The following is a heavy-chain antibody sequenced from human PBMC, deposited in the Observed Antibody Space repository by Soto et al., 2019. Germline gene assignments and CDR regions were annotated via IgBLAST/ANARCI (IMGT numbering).Heavy chain of an antibody. CDR2: MTSDGRTV. V-gene: IGHV3-74*01. CDR3: ATAEVDY. J-gene: IGHJ4*02. Sequence: GGSLRLSCVTSGFTFGDYWMHWARQPPGKGPEWVSRMTSDGRTVQYADSVKGRFTASRDNAKSTLYLQMNSLRAEDTAVYYCATAEVDYWGPGTLVTVSS. CDR1: GFTFGDYW.